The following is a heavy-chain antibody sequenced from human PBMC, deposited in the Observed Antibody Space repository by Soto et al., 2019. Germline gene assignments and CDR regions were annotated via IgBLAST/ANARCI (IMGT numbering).Heavy chain of an antibody. D-gene: IGHD3-10*02. CDR2: ISGSGGST. V-gene: IGHV3-23*01. CDR3: AKLGIGMFSHKHHFEH. J-gene: IGHJ4*02. Sequence: GVSLRLSCAASGFTFSSYAMSWVRQAPGKGLEWVSAISGSGGSTYYADSVKGRFTISRDNPTNTVYLQMNSLRVDDSAVYYCAKLGIGMFSHKHHFEHWGQGTQVTVSS. CDR1: GFTFSSYA.